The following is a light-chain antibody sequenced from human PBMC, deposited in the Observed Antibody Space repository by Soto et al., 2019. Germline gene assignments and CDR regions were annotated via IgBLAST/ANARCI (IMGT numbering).Light chain of an antibody. CDR2: GSS. V-gene: IGKV3-20*01. Sequence: EVVLTQSPGTLSLSPGERATLSCRASQTVSNNYLAWYQHKPGQSPKLLSFGSSDRATGIPDRFSGSGSGTDLTLTISRLEPEDFAVYYCQQHGSSPPYTFGQRTKLEIK. CDR1: QTVSNNY. CDR3: QQHGSSPPYT. J-gene: IGKJ2*01.